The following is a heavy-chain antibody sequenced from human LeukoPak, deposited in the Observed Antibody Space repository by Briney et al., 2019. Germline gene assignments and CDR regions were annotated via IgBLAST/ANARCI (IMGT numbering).Heavy chain of an antibody. J-gene: IGHJ4*02. V-gene: IGHV4-61*02. CDR2: IYTSGST. D-gene: IGHD7-27*01. CDR1: GGSISSGSHY. Sequence: SETLSLTCTVSGGSISSGSHYWGWIRQPAGKGLEWIGRIYTSGSTNYNPSLKSRVTISVDTSKNQFSLKLSSVTAADTAVYYCAAETGMEGDYFDYWGQGTLVTVSS. CDR3: AAETGMEGDYFDY.